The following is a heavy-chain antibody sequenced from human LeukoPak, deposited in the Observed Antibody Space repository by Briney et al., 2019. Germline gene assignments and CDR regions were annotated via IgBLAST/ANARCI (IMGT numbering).Heavy chain of an antibody. D-gene: IGHD6-6*01. CDR1: GGSISSYY. Sequence: PSETLSLTCTVSGGSISSYYWSWIRQPPGKGLEWIGYIYYSGSTNYNPFLKSRVTISVDTSKNQFSLKLSSVTAADTAVYYCARFEYSSSSGASDIWGQGTMVTVSS. CDR3: ARFEYSSSSGASDI. CDR2: IYYSGST. J-gene: IGHJ3*02. V-gene: IGHV4-59*01.